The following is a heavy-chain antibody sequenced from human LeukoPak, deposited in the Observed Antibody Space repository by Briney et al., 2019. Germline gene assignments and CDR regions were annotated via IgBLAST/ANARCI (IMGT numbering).Heavy chain of an antibody. D-gene: IGHD3-10*01. J-gene: IGHJ4*02. Sequence: GASVKVSCKVSGYTLTELSMHWVRQAPGKGLEWMGGFDPEDGETIYAQKFQGRVTMTEDTSTDTAYMELSSLRSDDTAVYYCARDTDGSGSFDYWGQGTLVTVSS. CDR2: FDPEDGET. V-gene: IGHV1-24*01. CDR1: GYTLTELS. CDR3: ARDTDGSGSFDY.